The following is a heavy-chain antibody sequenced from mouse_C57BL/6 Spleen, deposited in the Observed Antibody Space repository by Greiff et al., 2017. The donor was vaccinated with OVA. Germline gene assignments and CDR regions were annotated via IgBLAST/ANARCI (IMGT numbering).Heavy chain of an antibody. CDR2: IYPGGGYT. CDR1: GYTFTNYW. D-gene: IGHD4-1*01. Sequence: VKLQESGAELVRPGTSVKMSCKASGYTFTNYWIGWAKQRPGHGLEWIGDIYPGGGYTNYNEKFKGKATLTADKSSSTAYMQFSSLTSEDSAIYYCARTGTDYAMDYWGQGTSVTVSS. CDR3: ARTGTDYAMDY. J-gene: IGHJ4*01. V-gene: IGHV1-63*01.